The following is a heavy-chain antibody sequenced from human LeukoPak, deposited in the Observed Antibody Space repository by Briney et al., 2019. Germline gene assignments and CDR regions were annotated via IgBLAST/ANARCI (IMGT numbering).Heavy chain of an antibody. J-gene: IGHJ4*02. CDR3: ARVGWQQLVGGLDY. D-gene: IGHD6-13*01. V-gene: IGHV3-21*01. Sequence: SVKGRFIISRDNAKNSLHLQMNSLRAEDTAVYYCARVGWQQLVGGLDYWGQGTLVTVSS.